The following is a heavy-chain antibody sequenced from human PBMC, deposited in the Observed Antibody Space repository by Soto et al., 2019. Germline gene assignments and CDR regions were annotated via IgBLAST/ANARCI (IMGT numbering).Heavy chain of an antibody. CDR3: AKTQEIGTTYYFDY. Sequence: GGSLRLSCAASGFTFRSYAMHWVRQAPGKGLEWVAAISDGGSNNYYTDSVKGRFTISRDNSKETLYLQMNSLRGEDTAVYYCAKTQEIGTTYYFDYWGRGTQGTVSS. CDR2: ISDGGSNN. CDR1: GFTFRSYA. V-gene: IGHV3-30*18. J-gene: IGHJ4*02. D-gene: IGHD1-7*01.